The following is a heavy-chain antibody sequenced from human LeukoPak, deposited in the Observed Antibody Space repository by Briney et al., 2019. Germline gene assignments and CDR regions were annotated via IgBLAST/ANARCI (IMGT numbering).Heavy chain of an antibody. CDR1: GYTFTSYG. CDR3: ARAVSSSWLLPF. Sequence: VASVKVSCKASGYTFTSYGISWVRQAPGQGLEWMGWISAYNGNTNYAQKLQGRVTMTTDTSTSTAEMELRSLRSDDTAVYYCARAVSSSWLLPFWGQGTLVTVSS. J-gene: IGHJ4*02. D-gene: IGHD6-13*01. V-gene: IGHV1-18*01. CDR2: ISAYNGNT.